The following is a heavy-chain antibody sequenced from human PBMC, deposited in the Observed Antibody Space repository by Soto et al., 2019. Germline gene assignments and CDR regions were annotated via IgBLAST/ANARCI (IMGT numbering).Heavy chain of an antibody. CDR1: GFDFGDYY. Sequence: VGSLRLSCTGSGFDFGDYYMSWIRQAPGKGLEWVSYIDSGDGTTYYTDSVKGRFTISRDNAKKTVYLQMSSLRVEDTALYYCVRPYYSSSWFPFDRWGQGTLVTVSS. CDR3: VRPYYSSSWFPFDR. J-gene: IGHJ4*02. CDR2: IDSGDGTT. D-gene: IGHD6-13*01. V-gene: IGHV3-11*01.